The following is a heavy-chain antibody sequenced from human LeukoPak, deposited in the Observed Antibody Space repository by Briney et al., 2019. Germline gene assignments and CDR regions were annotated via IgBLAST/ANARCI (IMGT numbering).Heavy chain of an antibody. CDR3: ARESGWRGYYFDY. Sequence: GGSLRLSCAASGFTFSSYSVDWVRQAPGKGLEWVSSISSSSSYIYYADSVKGRFTISRDNSKNTLYLQMNSLRAEDTAVYYCARESGWRGYYFDYWGQGTLVTVSS. CDR2: ISSSSSYI. V-gene: IGHV3-21*01. D-gene: IGHD6-19*01. J-gene: IGHJ4*02. CDR1: GFTFSSYS.